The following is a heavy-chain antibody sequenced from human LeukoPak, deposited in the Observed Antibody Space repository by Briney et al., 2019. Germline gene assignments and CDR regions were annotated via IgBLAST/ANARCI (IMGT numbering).Heavy chain of an antibody. J-gene: IGHJ4*02. CDR2: ISTSGNII. V-gene: IGHV3-11*04. CDR3: ARDSQGSAAAGYPHDY. D-gene: IGHD6-13*01. Sequence: PGGSLRLSCAASGFTFSDYYINWIRQAPGKGLEWVSYISTSGNIIYYADSVKGRFTISRDNSKNTLYLQMNSLRAEDTAVYYCARDSQGSAAAGYPHDYWGQGTLVTVSS. CDR1: GFTFSDYY.